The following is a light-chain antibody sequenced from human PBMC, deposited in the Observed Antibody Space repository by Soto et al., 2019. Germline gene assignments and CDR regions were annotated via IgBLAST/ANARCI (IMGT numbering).Light chain of an antibody. V-gene: IGLV2-14*03. CDR3: SSYTSRNNWV. J-gene: IGLJ3*02. CDR2: DVS. CDR1: SGDVGGYNY. Sequence: QSALTQPASVSGSPGQSITISCTGTSGDVGGYNYVSWYQQHPDKAPKLVIYDVSNRPSGVSDRFSGSKSANTASLTISGLQAEDEANYYCSSYTSRNNWVFGGGTKLTAL.